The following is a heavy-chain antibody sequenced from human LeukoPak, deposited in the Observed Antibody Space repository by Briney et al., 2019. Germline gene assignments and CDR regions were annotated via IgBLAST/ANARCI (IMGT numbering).Heavy chain of an antibody. CDR1: GFTFDSYW. CDR3: ARGMDV. J-gene: IGHJ6*02. CDR2: IKQDGSEK. Sequence: PGGSLRLSCVASGFTFDSYWMNWIRQAPGKGLEWVANIKQDGSEKNYVDSVKGRFTISRDNAKNSVYLQMNSLRAKDTAVYYCARGMDVRGQGTAVTVSS. V-gene: IGHV3-7*03.